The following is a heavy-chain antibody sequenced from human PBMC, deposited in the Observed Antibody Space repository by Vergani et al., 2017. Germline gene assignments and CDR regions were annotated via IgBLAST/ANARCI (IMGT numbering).Heavy chain of an antibody. CDR3: AKGGSGYSSGWPPPDAFDI. V-gene: IGHV3-30*18. CDR2: ISYDGSNK. Sequence: QVQLVESGGGVVQPGRSLRLSCAASGFTFSSYGMHWVRQAPGKGLEWVAVISYDGSNKYYADSVKGRFTISRDNSKNTLYLQMNSLRAEDTAVYYGAKGGSGYSSGWPPPDAFDIWGQGTMVTVSS. D-gene: IGHD6-19*01. J-gene: IGHJ3*02. CDR1: GFTFSSYG.